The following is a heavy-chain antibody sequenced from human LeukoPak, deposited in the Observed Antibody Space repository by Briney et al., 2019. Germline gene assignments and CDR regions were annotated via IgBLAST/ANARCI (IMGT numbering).Heavy chain of an antibody. Sequence: GGSLRLSCAASGFTFSSYAMSWVRQAPGKGLEWVSAISGSGGSTYYADSVKGRFTVSRDNSKNTLYLQMNSLRAEDTAVYYCAKDSHPNSSGYLSYFGYWGQGTLVTVSS. D-gene: IGHD3-22*01. CDR2: ISGSGGST. V-gene: IGHV3-23*01. CDR3: AKDSHPNSSGYLSYFGY. CDR1: GFTFSSYA. J-gene: IGHJ4*02.